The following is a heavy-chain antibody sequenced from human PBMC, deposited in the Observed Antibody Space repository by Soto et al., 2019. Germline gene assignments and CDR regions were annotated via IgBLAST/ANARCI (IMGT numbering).Heavy chain of an antibody. CDR2: ISGSGGNT. V-gene: IGHV3-23*01. CDR3: AKDQAAAGTISRYFQH. CDR1: GFSFSTYA. Sequence: EVQLLESGGGVVQPEGSLRLSCAASGFSFSTYAMSWVRQAPGKGLEWVSGISGSGGNTYHADSVKGRFTISRDNSKNTLYLQVNSLRAEDKDVYYCAKDQAAAGTISRYFQHWGQGTLVTVSS. D-gene: IGHD6-13*01. J-gene: IGHJ1*01.